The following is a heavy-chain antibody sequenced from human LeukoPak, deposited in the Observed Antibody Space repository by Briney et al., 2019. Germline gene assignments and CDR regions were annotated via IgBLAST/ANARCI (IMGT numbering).Heavy chain of an antibody. Sequence: PSETLSLTCAVSGVSISSSNSYWGWIRQPPGKGLEWIGSIYYSGNTYYNPSLKSRVTISVDTSKNQFSLKLSSVTAADTAVYYCARQAAAATYYYYYMDVWGKGTTVTVSS. V-gene: IGHV4-39*01. CDR2: IYYSGNT. CDR1: GVSISSSNSY. J-gene: IGHJ6*03. CDR3: ARQAAAATYYYYYMDV. D-gene: IGHD6-13*01.